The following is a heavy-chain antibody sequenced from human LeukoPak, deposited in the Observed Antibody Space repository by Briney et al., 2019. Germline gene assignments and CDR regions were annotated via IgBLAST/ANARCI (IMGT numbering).Heavy chain of an antibody. CDR1: GFTFSSYA. D-gene: IGHD3-10*01. CDR2: ISGSGGST. J-gene: IGHJ5*02. Sequence: GGSLRLSRAASGFTFSSYAMSWVRQAPGKGLEWVSAISGSGGSTYYADSVKGRFTISRDSSKNTLYLQMNSLRAEDTAVYYCAKGDQYYYGSGSYSDWFDPWGQGTLVTVSS. V-gene: IGHV3-23*01. CDR3: AKGDQYYYGSGSYSDWFDP.